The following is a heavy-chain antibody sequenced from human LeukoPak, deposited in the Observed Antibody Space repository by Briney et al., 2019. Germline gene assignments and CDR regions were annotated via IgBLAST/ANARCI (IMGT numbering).Heavy chain of an antibody. CDR1: GGSFSGYY. Sequence: PSETLSLTCAVYGGSFSGYYWTWIRQPPGKGLEWIGEINHSGSTNYNPSLKSRVTISVDTSKSQFSLKLTSLTAADTAVYYCARTPNCRGGTCYSRWFDPWGQGTLVTVSS. D-gene: IGHD2-15*01. J-gene: IGHJ5*02. CDR2: INHSGST. CDR3: ARTPNCRGGTCYSRWFDP. V-gene: IGHV4-34*01.